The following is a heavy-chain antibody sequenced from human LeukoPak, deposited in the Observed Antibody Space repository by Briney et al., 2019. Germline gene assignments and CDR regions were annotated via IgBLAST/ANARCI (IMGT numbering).Heavy chain of an antibody. CDR3: SFATSGWKATLDY. D-gene: IGHD6-19*01. J-gene: IGHJ4*02. V-gene: IGHV3-49*04. CDR2: ITRNSNGATA. Sequence: GGSLRLSCTASGITFRNSAINWVRQAPGKGLEWVGFITRNSNGATAEYATSVKRRFSISRDDSTSIAYLQMNSLKSEDTGVYYCSFATSGWKATLDYWGRGSPVTVSS. CDR1: GITFRNSA.